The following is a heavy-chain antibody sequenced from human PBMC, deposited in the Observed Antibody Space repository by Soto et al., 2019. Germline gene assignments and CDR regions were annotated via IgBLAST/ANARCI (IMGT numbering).Heavy chain of an antibody. D-gene: IGHD3-10*01. Sequence: QITLKESGPTLVKPTQTLTLTCTFSGFSLSTSGVGVGWIRQPPGKALEWLALIYWNDDKRYSPSLKSRLTITKDTSKNQVVLTMTNMDPVDTATYYCAHLTYYYGSGSYPYYFDYWGQGTLVTVSS. V-gene: IGHV2-5*01. CDR2: IYWNDDK. J-gene: IGHJ4*02. CDR1: GFSLSTSGVG. CDR3: AHLTYYYGSGSYPYYFDY.